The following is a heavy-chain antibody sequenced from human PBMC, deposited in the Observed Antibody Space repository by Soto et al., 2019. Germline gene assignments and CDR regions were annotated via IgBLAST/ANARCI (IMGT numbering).Heavy chain of an antibody. Sequence: QVQLVQSGAEVKKPGASVKVSCKASGYTFTSYGFSWVRQAPGQGLEWMGWINGYTGNTHYAQKFQGRVTMTTNTTQSTAYMGLSTLIYDDTAVYYCARSWVTGKGDMDGWGQGTTVTVSS. V-gene: IGHV1-18*01. CDR3: ARSWVTGKGDMDG. J-gene: IGHJ6*02. CDR1: GYTFTSYG. D-gene: IGHD3-16*01. CDR2: INGYTGNT.